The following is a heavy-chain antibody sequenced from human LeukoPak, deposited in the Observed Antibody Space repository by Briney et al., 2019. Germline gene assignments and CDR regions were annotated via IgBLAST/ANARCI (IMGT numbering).Heavy chain of an antibody. CDR2: IKQDGSEK. Sequence: GGSLRLSCAASGFTFSNSAMGWVRQAPGKGLEWVANIKQDGSEKYYVDSVKGRFTISRDNAKNSLYLRMNSLRAEDTAVYYCARRYFDYWGQGTLVTVSS. CDR1: GFTFSNSA. J-gene: IGHJ4*02. CDR3: ARRYFDY. V-gene: IGHV3-7*01.